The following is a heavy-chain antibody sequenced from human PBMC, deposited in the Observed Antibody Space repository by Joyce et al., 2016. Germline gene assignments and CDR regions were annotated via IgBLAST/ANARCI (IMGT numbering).Heavy chain of an antibody. CDR1: GFSFSTFW. D-gene: IGHD1-1*01. CDR2: IDLDGSRT. Sequence: EVQLVESGGGLVQPGGSLRLSCAASGFSFSTFWMNWVRQVPGKGLVWVELIDLDGSRTTYADSVKGRFTISRDNAENTVYLHMNSLGVDDTAVYFCARDWYHNMDVWGQGTTVTVSS. J-gene: IGHJ6*02. V-gene: IGHV3-74*01. CDR3: ARDWYHNMDV.